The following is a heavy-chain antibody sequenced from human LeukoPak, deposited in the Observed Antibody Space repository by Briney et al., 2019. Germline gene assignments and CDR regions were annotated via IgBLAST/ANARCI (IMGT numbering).Heavy chain of an antibody. J-gene: IGHJ3*02. CDR3: ASQIVGAIAFDI. D-gene: IGHD1-26*01. Sequence: SETLSLTCAVSGGSISSGGYSWSWIRQPPGKGLEWIGEINHSGSTNYNPSLKSRVTISVDTSKNQFSLKLSSVTAADTAVYYCASQIVGAIAFDIWGQGTMVTVSS. CDR2: INHSGST. CDR1: GGSISSGGYS. V-gene: IGHV4-30-2*01.